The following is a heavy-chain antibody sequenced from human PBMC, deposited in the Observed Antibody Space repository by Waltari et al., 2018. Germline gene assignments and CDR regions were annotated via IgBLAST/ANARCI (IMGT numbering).Heavy chain of an antibody. J-gene: IGHJ6*02. CDR2: IYHSGST. Sequence: QVQLQESGPGRVKPSETLSLTCAVSGYSISSGYYWGWIRQPPGKGLEWIGSIYHSGSTYYNPSLKSRVTIAVDTSKNQFSLKLSSVTAADTAVYYCARDAITMVRGVIILYGMDVWGQGTTVTVSS. D-gene: IGHD3-10*01. V-gene: IGHV4-38-2*02. CDR1: GYSISSGYY. CDR3: ARDAITMVRGVIILYGMDV.